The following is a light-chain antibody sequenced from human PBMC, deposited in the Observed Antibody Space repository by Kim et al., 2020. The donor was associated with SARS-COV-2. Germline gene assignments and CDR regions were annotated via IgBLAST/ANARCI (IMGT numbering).Light chain of an antibody. Sequence: SVGDRVTLTCRASQRICGFLAWYQHEPGIAPNHLIYATSTLQSGVPSRFSGRGSGTEFTLTISRLQPVGSATYYFQHLDSYPPLLTCGRETEL. CDR3: QHLDSYPPLLT. CDR2: ATS. CDR1: QRICGF. J-gene: IGKJ4*01. V-gene: IGKV1-9*01.